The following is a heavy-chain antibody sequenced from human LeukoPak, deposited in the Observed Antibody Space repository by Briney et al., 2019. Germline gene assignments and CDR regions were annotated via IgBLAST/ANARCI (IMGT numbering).Heavy chain of an antibody. CDR2: ISRSGSST. CDR1: GFTFSSYS. J-gene: IGHJ6*02. CDR3: ATILSPRGLQKDYYYYYGMDV. D-gene: IGHD3-9*01. V-gene: IGHV3-48*02. Sequence: TGGSLRLSCAASGFTFSSYSMNWVSQAPGKGLEWVSYISRSGSSTYYADSAEGRFIISRDNAKYSLYLQMNGLRDEDTAVYYCATILSPRGLQKDYYYYYGMDVWGQGTTVTVSS.